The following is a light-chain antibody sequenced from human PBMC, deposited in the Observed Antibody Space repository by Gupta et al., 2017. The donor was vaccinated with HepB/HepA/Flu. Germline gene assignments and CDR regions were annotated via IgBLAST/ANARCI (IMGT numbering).Light chain of an antibody. CDR1: RSNIGDYDY. CDR2: NVS. J-gene: IGLJ2*01. CDR3: SSHTTTSTL. V-gene: IGLV2-14*03. Sequence: SALTQPASVSGSLGQSITISCTGTRSNIGDYDYVSWYQQYPDRAPKLIIYNVSHRPSGVSDRFSGSKSGNTASLTISGLRPEDEAIYHCSSHTTTSTLFGGGTKLTVL.